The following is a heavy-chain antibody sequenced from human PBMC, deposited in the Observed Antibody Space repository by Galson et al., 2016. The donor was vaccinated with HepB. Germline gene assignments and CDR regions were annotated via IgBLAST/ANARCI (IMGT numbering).Heavy chain of an antibody. CDR3: TSESTQSSMVANY. CDR1: GFTFSSYA. D-gene: IGHD2-21*01. CDR2: ISGSGSNT. Sequence: SLRLSCAASGFTFSSYAISWVRQAPGKGLEWVSAISGSGSNTYYADSVKGRFAISRDNSKNTLYLQMNSLRAEDAAVYYCTSESTQSSMVANYWGQGTLVTVSS. J-gene: IGHJ4*02. V-gene: IGHV3-23*01.